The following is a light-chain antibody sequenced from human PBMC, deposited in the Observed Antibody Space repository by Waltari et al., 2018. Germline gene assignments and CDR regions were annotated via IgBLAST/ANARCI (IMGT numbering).Light chain of an antibody. V-gene: IGLV2-14*01. CDR3: NSYTSSSTWV. Sequence: QSALTQPASVSGSPGQSITISCTGTSSDVGGYNHVSWYQQHPGKAPNLMIYNVSNRPAGVSKRVFGTKSDNTATLTFSGLQAEDSADYYCNSYTSSSTWVCARGTKLTVL. CDR1: SSDVGGYNH. CDR2: NVS. J-gene: IGLJ3*02.